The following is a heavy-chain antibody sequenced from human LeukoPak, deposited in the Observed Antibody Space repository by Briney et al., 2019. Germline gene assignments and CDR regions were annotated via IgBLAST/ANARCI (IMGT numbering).Heavy chain of an antibody. CDR3: ARVPYGSGSYCLDY. J-gene: IGHJ4*02. CDR1: GYTFTTYG. V-gene: IGHV1-18*01. CDR2: INAYNGNT. D-gene: IGHD3-10*01. Sequence: ASVKVSCKASGYTFTTYGISWVRQAPGQGLEWMGWINAYNGNTNYAQKLQGRVTMTTDTSTSTAYMELRSLRSDDTAVYYCARVPYGSGSYCLDYWGQGTLVTVSS.